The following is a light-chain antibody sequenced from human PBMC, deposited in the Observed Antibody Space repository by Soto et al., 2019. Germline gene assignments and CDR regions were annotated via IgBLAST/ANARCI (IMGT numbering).Light chain of an antibody. CDR3: QQCGSSPWT. Sequence: EIVLTQSPATLSLSPGETATLSCRASQSVSSSYLAWYQQKPGQAPRLLIYGASSRATGIPDRFSGSGSGTDFTLTISRLEPEDFAVYYCQQCGSSPWTFGQGTKVDIK. CDR1: QSVSSSY. CDR2: GAS. V-gene: IGKV3-20*01. J-gene: IGKJ1*01.